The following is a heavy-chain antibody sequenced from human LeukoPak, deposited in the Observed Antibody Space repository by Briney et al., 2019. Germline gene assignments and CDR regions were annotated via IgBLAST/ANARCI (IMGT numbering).Heavy chain of an antibody. CDR1: GFTFSSYW. V-gene: IGHV3-7*01. CDR2: IKQDGSEK. CDR3: ARDRAVRWTGSLNI. D-gene: IGHD3/OR15-3a*01. Sequence: GGSLRLSCAASGFTFSSYWMSWVRQAPGKGLEYVANIKQDGSEKYYVDSVKGRLTISRDNAKNSLYLQINSLRAEDTAVYYCARDRAVRWTGSLNIWGQGTMVTVSS. J-gene: IGHJ3*02.